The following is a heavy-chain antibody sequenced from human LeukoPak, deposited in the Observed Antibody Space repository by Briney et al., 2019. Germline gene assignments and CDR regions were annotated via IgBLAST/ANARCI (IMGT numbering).Heavy chain of an antibody. CDR3: ARDQAYSYGAATGAGTAFDY. J-gene: IGHJ4*02. V-gene: IGHV3-11*01. D-gene: IGHD5-18*01. CDR2: ISSSGSTI. Sequence: TGGSLRLSCAASGFTFSDYYMSWIRQAPGKGLEWVSYISSSGSTIYYADSVKGRFTISRDNAKNSLYLQMNSLRAEDTAVYYCARDQAYSYGAATGAGTAFDYWGQGTLVTVSS. CDR1: GFTFSDYY.